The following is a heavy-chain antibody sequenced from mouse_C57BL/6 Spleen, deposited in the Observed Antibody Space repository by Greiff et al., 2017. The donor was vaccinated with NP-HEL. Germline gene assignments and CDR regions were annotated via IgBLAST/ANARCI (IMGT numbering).Heavy chain of an antibody. CDR3: ARDRDGIPSMDY. D-gene: IGHD2-1*01. CDR2: ISYDGSN. V-gene: IGHV3-6*01. Sequence: DVQLQESGPGLVKPSQSLSLTCSVTGYSITSGYYWNWIRQFPGNKLEWMGYISYDGSNNYKPSLKNRISITRDTSKNQFFLKLNSVTTEDTATYYCARDRDGIPSMDYWGQGTSVTVSS. J-gene: IGHJ4*01. CDR1: GYSITSGYY.